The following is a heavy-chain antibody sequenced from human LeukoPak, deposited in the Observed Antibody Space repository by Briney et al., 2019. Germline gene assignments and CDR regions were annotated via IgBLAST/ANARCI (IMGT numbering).Heavy chain of an antibody. CDR1: GYTFTSYG. J-gene: IGHJ4*02. Sequence: ASVKVSCKASGYTFTSYGISWVRQAPGQGLEWMGWISAYNGNTNYAQKLQGRVTMTTDTSTSTAYMELRSLGSDDTAVYYCARYYDFWSGYSKYYFDYWGQGTLVTVSS. V-gene: IGHV1-18*01. D-gene: IGHD3-3*01. CDR3: ARYYDFWSGYSKYYFDY. CDR2: ISAYNGNT.